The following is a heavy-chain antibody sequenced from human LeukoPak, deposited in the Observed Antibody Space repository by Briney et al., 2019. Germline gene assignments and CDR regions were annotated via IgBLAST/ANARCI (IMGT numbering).Heavy chain of an antibody. CDR2: IYSGGST. CDR3: AREVAVAVNDAFDI. CDR1: EFSVGSNY. Sequence: GGSLRLSCAASEFSVGSNYMTWVRQAPGKGLEWVSLIYSGGSTYYADSVKGRFTISRDNSKNTLYLQMNSLRAEDTAVYYCAREVAVAVNDAFDIWGQGTMVTVSS. V-gene: IGHV3-66*01. D-gene: IGHD6-19*01. J-gene: IGHJ3*02.